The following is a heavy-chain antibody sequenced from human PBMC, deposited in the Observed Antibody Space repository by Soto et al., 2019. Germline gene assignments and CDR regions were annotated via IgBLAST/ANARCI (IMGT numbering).Heavy chain of an antibody. CDR1: GGSISSSSYY. J-gene: IGHJ6*02. CDR2: ILYSGST. V-gene: IGHV4-39*01. D-gene: IGHD2-15*01. CDR3: ARHLTYCSAGSCYSDFPYYGMDV. Sequence: SETLPLTCTVSGGSISSSSYYLSWIRPPPGKGLEWIGSILYSGSTYYNPSLKSRVTISVDTSKNQFSLKLSSVTAADTAVYYCARHLTYCSAGSCYSDFPYYGMDVWGQGTTVTVSS.